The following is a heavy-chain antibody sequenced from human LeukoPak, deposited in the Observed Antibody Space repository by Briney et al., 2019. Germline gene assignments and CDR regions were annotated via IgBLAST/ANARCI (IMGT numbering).Heavy chain of an antibody. D-gene: IGHD3-3*01. Sequence: SVKVSCKASGGTFSSYAISWVRQAPGQGLEWMGGIIPIFGTANYAQKFQGRVTITTDESTSTAYMELSSLRSEDTAVYYCARAQGRITIFGVVNLHYWGQGTLVTVSS. CDR1: GGTFSSYA. CDR2: IIPIFGTA. J-gene: IGHJ4*02. CDR3: ARAQGRITIFGVVNLHY. V-gene: IGHV1-69*05.